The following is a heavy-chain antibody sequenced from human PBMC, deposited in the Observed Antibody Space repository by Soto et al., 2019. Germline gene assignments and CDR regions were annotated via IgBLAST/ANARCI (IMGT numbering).Heavy chain of an antibody. CDR3: ARVGITMVRGVTSPPYYYYYYGMDV. Sequence: SETLSLTCTVSGGSISSSSYYWGWIRQPPGKGLEWIGSIYYSGSTYYNPSLKSRVTISVDTPKNQFSLKLSSVTAAETAVYYCARVGITMVRGVTSPPYYYYYYGMDVWGQGTTVTVSS. CDR1: GGSISSSSYY. J-gene: IGHJ6*02. D-gene: IGHD3-10*01. CDR2: IYYSGST. V-gene: IGHV4-39*01.